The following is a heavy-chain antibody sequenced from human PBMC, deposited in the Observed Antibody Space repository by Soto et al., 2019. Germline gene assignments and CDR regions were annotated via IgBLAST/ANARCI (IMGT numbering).Heavy chain of an antibody. CDR2: IYHSGST. Sequence: QLQLQESGSGLVKPSQTLSPTCAVSGGSISSGGYSWSWIRQPPGKGLEWIGYIYHSGSTYYKPSLKSRVTISVVRSKNQFSLTLSSVTAADTAVYYCARRRGFPYYYGMDVWGQGTTVTVSS. V-gene: IGHV4-30-2*01. CDR1: GGSISSGGYS. D-gene: IGHD5-12*01. CDR3: ARRRGFPYYYGMDV. J-gene: IGHJ6*02.